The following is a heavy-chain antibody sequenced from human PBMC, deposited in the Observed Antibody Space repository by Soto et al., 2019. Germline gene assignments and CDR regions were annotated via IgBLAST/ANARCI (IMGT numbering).Heavy chain of an antibody. Sequence: SETLSLTCAVYGGSFSGYYWSWIRQPPGKGLEWIGEINHSGSTNYNPSLKSRVTISVDTSKNQFSLKLTSVTAADTALYYCGKVLVGATGHTDSDSWGQGTLVTVSS. J-gene: IGHJ4*02. CDR2: INHSGST. CDR3: GKVLVGATGHTDSDS. CDR1: GGSFSGYY. V-gene: IGHV4-34*01. D-gene: IGHD2-15*01.